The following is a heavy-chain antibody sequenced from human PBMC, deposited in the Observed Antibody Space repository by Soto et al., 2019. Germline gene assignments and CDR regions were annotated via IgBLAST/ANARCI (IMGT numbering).Heavy chain of an antibody. Sequence: SETLSLTCTVSGYSISSGSYWAWIRQPPGKGPEWIASIYHGGTTFYNPSLKSRITISVDTSNSQFSLKLTSVTAADTAVYYCARVHVMVVAGSTSCYQAGPGYYYGMDVWGQGTTVTVSS. D-gene: IGHD2-2*01. V-gene: IGHV4-38-2*02. J-gene: IGHJ6*02. CDR3: ARVHVMVVAGSTSCYQAGPGYYYGMDV. CDR2: IYHGGTT. CDR1: GYSISSGSY.